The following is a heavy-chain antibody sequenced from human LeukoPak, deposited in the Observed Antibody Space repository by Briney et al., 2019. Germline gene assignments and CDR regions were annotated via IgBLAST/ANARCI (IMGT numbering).Heavy chain of an antibody. D-gene: IGHD3-16*01. CDR3: ARGGIGIDTDGFDI. J-gene: IGHJ3*02. Sequence: GGSLRLSCAASGFTVSTNYVTWVRQAPGKGLEWVSIIYDSGTTLYADSMKGRFTISRDNSKNTVYLQIKSLRVEDTAVYFCARGGIGIDTDGFDIWGQGTMVTVT. CDR1: GFTVSTNY. V-gene: IGHV3-66*01. CDR2: IYDSGTT.